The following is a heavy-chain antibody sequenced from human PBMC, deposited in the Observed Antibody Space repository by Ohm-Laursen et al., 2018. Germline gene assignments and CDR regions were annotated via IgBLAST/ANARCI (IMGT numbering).Heavy chain of an antibody. CDR3: AREASGYCPD. CDR1: GGTFSSYA. V-gene: IGHV1-69*04. D-gene: IGHD3-22*01. CDR2: IIPILGIA. Sequence: GASVKVSCKASGGTFSSYAISWVRQAPGQGLEWMGRIIPILGIANYAQKFQGRVTITADKSTSTAYMELSSLRSDDTAVYYCAREASGYCPDWGQGTLVTVSS. J-gene: IGHJ4*02.